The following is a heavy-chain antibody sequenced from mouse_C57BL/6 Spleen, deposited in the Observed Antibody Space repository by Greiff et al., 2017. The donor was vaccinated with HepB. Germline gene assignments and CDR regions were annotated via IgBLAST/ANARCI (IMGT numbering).Heavy chain of an antibody. D-gene: IGHD2-2*01. V-gene: IGHV5-4*01. CDR2: ISDGGSYT. Sequence: EVMLVESGGGLVKPGGSLKLSCAASGFTFSSYAMSWVRQTPEKRLEWVATISDGGSYTYYPDNVKGRFTISRDNAKNNLYLQMSHLKSEDTAMYYCAREEVTTNAMDYWGQGTSVTVSS. CDR1: GFTFSSYA. CDR3: AREEVTTNAMDY. J-gene: IGHJ4*01.